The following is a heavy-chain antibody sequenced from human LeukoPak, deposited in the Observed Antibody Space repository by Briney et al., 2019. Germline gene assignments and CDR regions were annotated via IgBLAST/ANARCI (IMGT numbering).Heavy chain of an antibody. CDR3: ARYDRSGYSLEL. Sequence: SETLSLTCTVSGGPISNYYWSWIRQPPGKGLEWIGYIYYTGTAKSNPSLKSRVTTSIETSKNQFSLKLSSVTAADTAVYYCARYDRSGYSLELWGQGTLVTVSS. V-gene: IGHV4-59*01. D-gene: IGHD3-22*01. J-gene: IGHJ4*02. CDR1: GGPISNYY. CDR2: IYYTGTA.